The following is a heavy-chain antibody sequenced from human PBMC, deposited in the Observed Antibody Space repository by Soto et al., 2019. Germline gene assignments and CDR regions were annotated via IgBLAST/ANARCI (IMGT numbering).Heavy chain of an antibody. CDR3: ARGPATVVVVAATTLTN. Sequence: SLRLSCAASGFTFSSYAMHWVRQAPGKGLEWVAVISYDGSNKYYADSVKGRFTISRDNSKNTLYLQMNSLRAEDTAVYYCARGPATVVVVAATTLTNWGQGTLVTVSS. CDR2: ISYDGSNK. J-gene: IGHJ4*02. V-gene: IGHV3-30-3*01. D-gene: IGHD2-15*01. CDR1: GFTFSSYA.